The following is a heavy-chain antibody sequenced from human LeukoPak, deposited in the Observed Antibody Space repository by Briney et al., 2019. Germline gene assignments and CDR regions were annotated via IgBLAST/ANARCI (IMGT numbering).Heavy chain of an antibody. Sequence: SETLSLTCTVSSASISSHYWNWIRRPPGKGLEWIGYIYYNGNTNYSPSLKSRVTMSVDTSKNLFSLKVSSVTAADTAVYYCARGRSNYYGMDVWGQGTTVTVSS. V-gene: IGHV4-59*11. J-gene: IGHJ6*02. D-gene: IGHD1-26*01. CDR3: ARGRSNYYGMDV. CDR1: SASISSHY. CDR2: IYYNGNT.